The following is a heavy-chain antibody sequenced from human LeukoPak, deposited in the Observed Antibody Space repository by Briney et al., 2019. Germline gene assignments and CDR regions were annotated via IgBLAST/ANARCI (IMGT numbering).Heavy chain of an antibody. CDR3: AKDSHIIAVAGTIMDY. V-gene: IGHV3-23*01. J-gene: IGHJ4*02. CDR1: GFTFSSYA. D-gene: IGHD6-19*01. CDR2: ISGSGGST. Sequence: HPGGSLRLSCAASGFTFSSYAMSWVRQAPGKGLEWVSAISGSGGSTYYADSVKGRFTISRDNSKNTLYLQMNSLRAEDTAVYYCAKDSHIIAVAGTIMDYWGQGTLVTVSS.